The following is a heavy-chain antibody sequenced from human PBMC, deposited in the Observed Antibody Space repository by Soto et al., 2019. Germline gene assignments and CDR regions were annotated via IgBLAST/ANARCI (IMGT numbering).Heavy chain of an antibody. CDR1: GGSISSGGYY. D-gene: IGHD5-18*01. J-gene: IGHJ4*02. CDR2: IYYSGST. V-gene: IGHV4-31*03. CDR3: ARSNAGIQLWFSAFDY. Sequence: PSETLSLTCTVSGGSISSGGYYWSWIRQHPGKGLEWIGYIYYSGSTYYNPSLKSRVTISVDTSKNQFSLKLSSVTAADTAVYYCARSNAGIQLWFSAFDYWGQGTLVTSPQ.